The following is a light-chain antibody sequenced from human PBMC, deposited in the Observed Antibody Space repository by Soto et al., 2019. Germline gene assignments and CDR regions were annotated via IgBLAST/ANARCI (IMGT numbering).Light chain of an antibody. J-gene: IGKJ3*01. V-gene: IGKV3-20*01. Sequence: IVLTQPPATLSLTPKERATLSCMAIQNVRNTYLAWCQQKPGQDPRLLIYAASSRATGITDRFSGSGSGTDFTLTISRLEPEDFAVYYCQQYGSSPGLITFGPGAKVDIK. CDR3: QQYGSSPGLIT. CDR2: AAS. CDR1: QNVRNTY.